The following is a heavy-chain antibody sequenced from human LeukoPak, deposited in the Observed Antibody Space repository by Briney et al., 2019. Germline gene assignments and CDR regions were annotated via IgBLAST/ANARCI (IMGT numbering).Heavy chain of an antibody. CDR1: GGSISNYF. V-gene: IGHV4-34*01. Sequence: SETLSLTCTVSGGSISNYFWSWIRQSPGKGLEWIGEINHSGSTNYNPSLKSRVTVSVDPAKNQLSLKLRSVTAADTAVYYCARGGGVAVADYFFDFWGQGTLVTVSS. CDR3: ARGGGVAVADYFFDF. D-gene: IGHD6-19*01. J-gene: IGHJ4*02. CDR2: INHSGST.